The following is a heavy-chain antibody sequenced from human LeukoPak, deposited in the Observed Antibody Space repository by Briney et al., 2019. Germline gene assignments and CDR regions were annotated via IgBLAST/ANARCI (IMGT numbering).Heavy chain of an antibody. CDR2: IIPMFGIA. J-gene: IGHJ4*02. D-gene: IGHD6-19*01. CDR3: ARDRPYTGGWRGFDY. CDR1: GGTISRYA. Sequence: GASVKVSCKSSGGTISRYAIIWVRQAPGQGLEWMGGIIPMFGIANYAQKFQGRVTITADESTSTAYMELSSLRSEDTAVYYCARDRPYTGGWRGFDYWGQGTLVTVSS. V-gene: IGHV1-69*13.